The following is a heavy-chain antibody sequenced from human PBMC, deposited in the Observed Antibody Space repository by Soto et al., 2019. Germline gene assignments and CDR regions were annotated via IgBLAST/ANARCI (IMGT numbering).Heavy chain of an antibody. CDR3: VRDADRSDSWWFDL. D-gene: IGHD6-6*01. Sequence: QLQLVVSGGGLVKPGGSLRLSCVASGFSFSDHYMIWIRQDPGKGLEWVAYISVSSDYINYADSVKGRFTMSRDNGKNSVYLHMNSLRAEDTAVYFCVRDADRSDSWWFDLWGQGTQVTVSS. J-gene: IGHJ5*02. CDR2: ISVSSDYI. CDR1: GFSFSDHY. V-gene: IGHV3-11*06.